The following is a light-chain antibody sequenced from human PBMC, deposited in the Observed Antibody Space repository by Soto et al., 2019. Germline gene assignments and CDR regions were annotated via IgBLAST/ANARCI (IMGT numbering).Light chain of an antibody. V-gene: IGKV3-15*01. CDR1: QSVSSN. CDR2: DAS. CDR3: QQYNNWRT. J-gene: IGKJ1*01. Sequence: EIVMTQSTATLSVSPGERATLSCRASQSVSSNLAWYQQKPGQDPRLLIHDASTRATGTPARFSGSGSGTEFTLTISSLQSEDSAVYYCQQYNNWRTFGQGTKVEIK.